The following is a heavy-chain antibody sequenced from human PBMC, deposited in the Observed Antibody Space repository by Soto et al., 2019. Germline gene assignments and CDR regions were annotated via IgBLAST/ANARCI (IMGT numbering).Heavy chain of an antibody. Sequence: GGSLRLSCAASGLTVSSNYMNWVRQAPGKGLEWVSALYGGDNPEYADSVKGRFTISRDNSRNTLYLQMNSLRADDTAVYYCAKRQQLVRYYYGLDVWGQGTTVTVS. CDR3: AKRQQLVRYYYGLDV. CDR1: GLTVSSNY. CDR2: LYGGDNP. D-gene: IGHD6-13*01. V-gene: IGHV3-53*01. J-gene: IGHJ6*02.